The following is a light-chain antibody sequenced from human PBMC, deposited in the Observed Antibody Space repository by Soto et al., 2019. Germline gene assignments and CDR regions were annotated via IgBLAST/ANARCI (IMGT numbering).Light chain of an antibody. CDR1: QDISNY. J-gene: IGKJ4*01. CDR3: QQYDNLPLT. V-gene: IGKV1-33*01. Sequence: DIQMTQSPSSLSASVVLRVTITRQASQDISNYLNWYQQKPGKAPKLLIYDASNLETRVTSRFSGSGSGTDFTFAISSLQPEDIATYYCQQYDNLPLTFGGGTKVEI. CDR2: DAS.